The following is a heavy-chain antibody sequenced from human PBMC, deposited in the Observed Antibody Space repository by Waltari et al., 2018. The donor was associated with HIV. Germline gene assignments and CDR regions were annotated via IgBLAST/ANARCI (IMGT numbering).Heavy chain of an antibody. CDR1: GYTFTSYG. CDR2: ISVYNGHT. Sequence: SCKASGYTFTSYGISWVRQAPGQGLEWMGWISVYNGHTNYAQKLQGRVTMTTDTSTSTAYMELRSLRSDDTAVYYCARGAAGYYYYVMDVWGQGTTVTVSS. D-gene: IGHD6-13*01. V-gene: IGHV1-18*01. J-gene: IGHJ6*02. CDR3: ARGAAGYYYYVMDV.